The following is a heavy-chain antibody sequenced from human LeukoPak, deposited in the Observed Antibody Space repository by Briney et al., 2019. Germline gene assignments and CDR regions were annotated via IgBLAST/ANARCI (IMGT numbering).Heavy chain of an antibody. D-gene: IGHD1-26*01. V-gene: IGHV3-21*01. CDR2: ISSSSSYI. CDR3: TRDPILGAPDYFDY. J-gene: IGHJ4*02. Sequence: SGGSLRLSCAASGFTFSSYSMNWVRQAPGKGLEWVSSISSSSSYIYYADSVKGRFTISRDNSKNTLYLQMNSLRAEDTAVYYCTRDPILGAPDYFDYWGQGTLVTVSS. CDR1: GFTFSSYS.